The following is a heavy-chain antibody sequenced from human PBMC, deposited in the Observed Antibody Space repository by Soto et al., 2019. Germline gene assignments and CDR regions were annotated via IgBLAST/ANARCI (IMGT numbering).Heavy chain of an antibody. Sequence: ESGGGLVKPGGSLRLSCAASGFTFSSYSMNWVRQAPGKGLEWVSSISSSSSYIYYADSVKGRFTISRDSAKNSLYLQMNSLRAEDTAVYYCATAAVAGFSGDAFDIWGQGTMVTVSS. CDR2: ISSSSSYI. CDR1: GFTFSSYS. V-gene: IGHV3-21*01. D-gene: IGHD6-19*01. CDR3: ATAAVAGFSGDAFDI. J-gene: IGHJ3*02.